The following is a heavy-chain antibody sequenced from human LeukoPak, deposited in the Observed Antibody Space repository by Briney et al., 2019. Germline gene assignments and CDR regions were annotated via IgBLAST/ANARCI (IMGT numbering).Heavy chain of an antibody. CDR1: GFTFSSYS. V-gene: IGHV3-21*06. CDR2: ISSSSSYI. D-gene: IGHD5-24*01. J-gene: IGHJ4*02. CDR3: TRVGYIDEGIDY. Sequence: GGSLRLSCAASGFTFSSYSMNWVRQAPGKGLEWVSSISSSSSYIYYADSAKGRFTISRDNAKNSLYLQMNSLRAEDTAIYYCTRVGYIDEGIDYWGQGTLVTVSS.